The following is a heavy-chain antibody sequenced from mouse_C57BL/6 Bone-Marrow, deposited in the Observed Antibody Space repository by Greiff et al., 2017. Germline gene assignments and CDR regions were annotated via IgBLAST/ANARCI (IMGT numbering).Heavy chain of an antibody. CDR3: GRGRGGYRAY. V-gene: IGHV1-22*01. CDR2: INPNNGGT. CDR1: GYTFTDYN. D-gene: IGHD2-14*01. J-gene: IGHJ3*01. Sequence: EVQLQQSGPELVKPGASVKMSCKASGYTFTDYNMHWVKQSPGKSLEWIGYINPNNGGTSYNQKFKGKATLTVNTSSSTAYLQLRSLTAEDSAVYYCGRGRGGYRAYWGQGTLVTVSA.